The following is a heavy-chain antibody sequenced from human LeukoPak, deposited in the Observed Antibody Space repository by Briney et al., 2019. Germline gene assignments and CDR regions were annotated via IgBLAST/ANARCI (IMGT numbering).Heavy chain of an antibody. Sequence: SVKVSCXASGGTFSSYAISWVRQAPGQGLEWMGGIIPIFGTANYAQKFQGRVTITADESTSTAYMELSSLRSEDTAVYYCARDHFTLTYYYDSSGYYYDAFDIWGQGTMVTVSS. CDR3: ARDHFTLTYYYDSSGYYYDAFDI. CDR1: GGTFSSYA. V-gene: IGHV1-69*01. D-gene: IGHD3-22*01. CDR2: IIPIFGTA. J-gene: IGHJ3*02.